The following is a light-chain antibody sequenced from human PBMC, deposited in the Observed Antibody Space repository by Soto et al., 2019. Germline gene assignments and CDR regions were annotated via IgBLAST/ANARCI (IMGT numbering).Light chain of an antibody. CDR3: QQYGSSSFT. Sequence: EIVLTQSPGTLSLSSGERATLSCRASQSVSSSYLAWYQQKPGQAPRLLVYATSSRATGIPDRFSGSGSGTDLTLTISRLEPEDFAVYYCQQYGSSSFTFGQGTKLEIK. CDR1: QSVSSSY. CDR2: ATS. V-gene: IGKV3-20*01. J-gene: IGKJ2*01.